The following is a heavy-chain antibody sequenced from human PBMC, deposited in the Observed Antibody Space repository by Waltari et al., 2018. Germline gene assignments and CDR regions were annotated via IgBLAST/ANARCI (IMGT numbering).Heavy chain of an antibody. CDR3: ARGWQSIDY. J-gene: IGHJ4*02. CDR1: GFTFNGYW. Sequence: EVQLVESGGGLVQPGGSLRLSCAAAGFTFNGYWMHWVRQAPGKGLVWVSRSNTDGSGTDYGDSVKGRFTISRDNAKNTLYLQLNSLRAEDTAVYYCARGWQSIDYWGPGTLVTVSS. CDR2: SNTDGSGT. V-gene: IGHV3-74*01.